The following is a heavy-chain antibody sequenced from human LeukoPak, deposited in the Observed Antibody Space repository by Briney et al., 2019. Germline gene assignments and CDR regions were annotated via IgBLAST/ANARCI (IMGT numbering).Heavy chain of an antibody. V-gene: IGHV4-34*01. CDR1: GGSFSGYY. J-gene: IGHJ6*02. Sequence: SETLSLTCAVYGGSFSGYYWSWIRQPPGKGLEWIGEINHSGSTNYNPSLKSRVTTSVDTAKNQFSLKLSSVTAADTAVYYCARHEEGYYGDYYYYYGMDVWGQGTTVTVSS. D-gene: IGHD4-17*01. CDR2: INHSGST. CDR3: ARHEEGYYGDYYYYYGMDV.